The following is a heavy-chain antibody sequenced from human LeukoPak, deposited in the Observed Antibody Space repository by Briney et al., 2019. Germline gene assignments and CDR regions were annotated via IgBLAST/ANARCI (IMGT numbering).Heavy chain of an antibody. Sequence: SETLSLTCAVYGGSFSGYYWSWIRQPPGKGLEWIGEINHSGSTNYNPSLKSRVTISVDTSKNQFSLKLSSVTAADTAVYYCARHKGSTASLGYFDLWGRGTLVTVSS. J-gene: IGHJ2*01. V-gene: IGHV4-34*01. CDR1: GGSFSGYY. D-gene: IGHD6-6*01. CDR3: ARHKGSTASLGYFDL. CDR2: INHSGST.